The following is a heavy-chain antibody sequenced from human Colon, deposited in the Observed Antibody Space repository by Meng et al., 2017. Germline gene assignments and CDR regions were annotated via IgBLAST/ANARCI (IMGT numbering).Heavy chain of an antibody. CDR3: ARVGGEYSSGGAYYFDY. CDR2: INHSGST. CDR1: GGSFSGYH. D-gene: IGHD6-19*01. V-gene: IGHV4-34*01. Sequence: SETLSLTCAVYGGSFSGYHWSWIRQPPGKGLEWIGEINHSGSTNYNPSLKSRVTISVDTSKNQFSLKLSSVIAADTAVYYCARVGGEYSSGGAYYFDYWGQGTLVTVSS. J-gene: IGHJ4*02.